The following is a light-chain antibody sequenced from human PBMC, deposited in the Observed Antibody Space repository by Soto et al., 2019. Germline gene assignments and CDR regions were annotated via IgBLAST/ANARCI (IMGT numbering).Light chain of an antibody. CDR3: QQYGNSPYT. CDR2: GAS. Sequence: ETVLTQSPGTLSVSPGERATLSCRASQIVGSNYLSWYQQKPGQAPRRLIYGASTRATGIPDRFSGSGSGTDFTLTISRLEPEDFAVYYCQQYGNSPYTFGQGTKLQIK. CDR1: QIVGSNY. V-gene: IGKV3-20*01. J-gene: IGKJ2*01.